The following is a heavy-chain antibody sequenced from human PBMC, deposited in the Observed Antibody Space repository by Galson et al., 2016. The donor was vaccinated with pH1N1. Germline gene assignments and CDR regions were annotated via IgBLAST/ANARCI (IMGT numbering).Heavy chain of an antibody. CDR1: GYTFTDKY. Sequence: SVKVSCKASGYTFTDKYLHWVRQAPGQGPEWMGRINPDSGDTRYTQKFQGRVTMTSDTSVTTAYMELTSVTYDDTAVYFCATSVEGSGSYYFDYWGQGALVTVSS. CDR3: ATSVEGSGSYYFDY. CDR2: INPDSGDT. D-gene: IGHD3-22*01. J-gene: IGHJ4*02. V-gene: IGHV1-2*06.